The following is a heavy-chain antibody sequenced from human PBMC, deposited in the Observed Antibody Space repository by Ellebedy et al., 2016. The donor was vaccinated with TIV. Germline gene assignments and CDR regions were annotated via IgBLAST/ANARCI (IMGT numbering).Heavy chain of an antibody. D-gene: IGHD2-2*03. Sequence: AASVKVSCKSSGYAFTGYYLHWVRQAPGQGLEWMGWINPNSGGTAYAQKFQGRVTMTRDTSISTAYMGLRFDDTAIYYCARMDPFHWGQGTLVTVSS. V-gene: IGHV1-2*02. J-gene: IGHJ4*02. CDR2: INPNSGGT. CDR3: ARMDPFH. CDR1: GYAFTGYY.